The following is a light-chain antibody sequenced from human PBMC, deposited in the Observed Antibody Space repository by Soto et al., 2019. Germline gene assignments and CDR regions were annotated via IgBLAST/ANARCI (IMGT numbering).Light chain of an antibody. CDR3: SSYTSSSTPVV. Sequence: QLVLTQPPSVSGAPGQRVTISCTGSSSNIGAGDDVHWYQHLPGTAPKLLIYGNHNRPSGVPDRFSGSKSGTSASLVITGLQAEDEADYYCSSYTSSSTPVVFGGGTKLTVL. J-gene: IGLJ2*01. CDR1: SSNIGAGDD. CDR2: GNH. V-gene: IGLV1-40*01.